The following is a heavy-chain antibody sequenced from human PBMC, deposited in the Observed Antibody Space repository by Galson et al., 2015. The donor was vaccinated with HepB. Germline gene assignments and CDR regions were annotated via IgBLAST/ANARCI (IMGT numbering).Heavy chain of an antibody. CDR3: AKRARGYSGYDQSYYFDY. V-gene: IGHV3-23*01. D-gene: IGHD5-12*01. CDR1: GFTFSSYA. Sequence: SLRLSCAASGFTFSSYAMSWVRQAPGKGLEWVSAISGSGGSTYYADSVKGRFTTSRDNSKNTLYLQMNSLRAEDTAVYYCAKRARGYSGYDQSYYFDYWGQGTLVTVSS. J-gene: IGHJ4*02. CDR2: ISGSGGST.